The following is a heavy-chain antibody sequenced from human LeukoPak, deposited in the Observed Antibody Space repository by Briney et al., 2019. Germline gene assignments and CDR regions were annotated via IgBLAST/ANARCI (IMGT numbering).Heavy chain of an antibody. CDR1: GFTFDDYA. J-gene: IGHJ4*02. CDR2: ISWNSGSI. D-gene: IGHD1-26*01. V-gene: IGHV3-9*01. Sequence: GGSLRLSCAASGFTFDDYAMHWVRQAPGKGLEWVSGISWNSGSIGYADSVKGRFTISRDNAKNSLYLQMNSLRAEDTALYYCAKDALWELRPPYSDYWGQGTLVTVSS. CDR3: AKDALWELRPPYSDY.